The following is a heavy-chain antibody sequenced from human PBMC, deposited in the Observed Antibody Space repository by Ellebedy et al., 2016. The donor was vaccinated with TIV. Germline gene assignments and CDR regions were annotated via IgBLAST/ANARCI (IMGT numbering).Heavy chain of an antibody. D-gene: IGHD6-13*01. CDR1: GYTFT. Sequence: AASAKVSCKASGYTFTMHWVRQAPGQGLEWMGIINPSGGSTNYAQKFQGRVTMTRDTSTSTVYMELSSLRSEDTAVYYCARDDPIATAGLYGMDVWGQGTTVTVSS. CDR3: ARDDPIATAGLYGMDV. J-gene: IGHJ6*02. CDR2: INPSGGST. V-gene: IGHV1-46*01.